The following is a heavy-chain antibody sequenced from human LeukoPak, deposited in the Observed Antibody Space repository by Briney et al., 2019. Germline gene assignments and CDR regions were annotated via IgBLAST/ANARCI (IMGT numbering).Heavy chain of an antibody. CDR3: AKDIGYYDSSGYYVGYFDY. CDR2: ISWNSGSI. Sequence: GGSLRLSCAASGFTFDDYATHWVRQAPGKGLEWVSGISWNSGSIGYADSVKGRFTISRDNAKNSLYLQMNSLRAEDTALYYCAKDIGYYDSSGYYVGYFDYWGQGTLVTVSS. J-gene: IGHJ4*02. CDR1: GFTFDDYA. D-gene: IGHD3-22*01. V-gene: IGHV3-9*01.